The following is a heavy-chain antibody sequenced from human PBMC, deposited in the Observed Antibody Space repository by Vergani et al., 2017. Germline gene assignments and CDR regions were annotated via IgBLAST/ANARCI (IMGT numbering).Heavy chain of an antibody. CDR3: ARHRGDYDRGGMDV. Sequence: QVQLQESGPGLVKPSETLSLTCAVSAYSISSTYYWGWIRQPPGKGLEWIGNIYHTGSSYYNPSLKSRVPISVDTSKNQFSLKLSSVTAADTAVYYCARHRGDYDRGGMDVWGQGTTVTVSS. J-gene: IGHJ6*02. D-gene: IGHD4-17*01. CDR1: AYSISSTYY. CDR2: IYHTGSS. V-gene: IGHV4-38-2*01.